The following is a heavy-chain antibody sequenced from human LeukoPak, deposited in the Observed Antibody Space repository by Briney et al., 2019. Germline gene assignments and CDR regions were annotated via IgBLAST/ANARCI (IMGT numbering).Heavy chain of an antibody. V-gene: IGHV4-39*01. J-gene: IGHJ4*02. Sequence: PSETLSLTCTVSGGSISSVHYYWGWIRQPPGKGLEWIGSIYYSGSTYYNPSLKSRVAISVDTSKNQFSLKLTSVTAADTAVYYCARLGVHYYDSSGYPDYWGQGTLVTVSS. D-gene: IGHD3-22*01. CDR2: IYYSGST. CDR3: ARLGVHYYDSSGYPDY. CDR1: GGSISSVHYY.